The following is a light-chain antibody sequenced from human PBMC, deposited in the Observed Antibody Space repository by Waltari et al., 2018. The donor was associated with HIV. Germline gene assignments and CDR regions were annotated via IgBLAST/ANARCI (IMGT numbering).Light chain of an antibody. J-gene: IGLJ2*01. CDR3: SAYTSSSTKV. Sequence: QSALTQPASVSGSPGQSITISCTGTSSDIDGYNYVSWYHQHPGKAPKLMIYDVSKRPSGLSNRFSGSNAGNTASLTISGLQAEDEADYYCSAYTSSSTKVFGGGTKLTVL. V-gene: IGLV2-14*03. CDR1: SSDIDGYNY. CDR2: DVS.